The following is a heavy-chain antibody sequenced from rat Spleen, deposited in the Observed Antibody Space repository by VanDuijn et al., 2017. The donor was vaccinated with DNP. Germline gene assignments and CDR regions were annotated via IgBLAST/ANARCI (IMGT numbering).Heavy chain of an antibody. V-gene: IGHV2-15*01. CDR2: MWSGGGT. J-gene: IGHJ1*01. CDR1: GFSLTSYG. D-gene: IGHD1-2*01. Sequence: QVQLKESGPGLVQPSQTLSLTCTVSGFSLTSYGVSWVRQPPGQGLEWVGAMWSGGGTDYNSALKSRLSISRDTSKNQVFLKMNSLQAEDTAIYFCTKSAYSSYSYDWYFDFWGPGTMVTVSS. CDR3: TKSAYSSYSYDWYFDF.